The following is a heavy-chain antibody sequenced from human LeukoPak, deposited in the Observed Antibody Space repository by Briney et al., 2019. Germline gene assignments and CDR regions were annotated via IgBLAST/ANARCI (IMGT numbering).Heavy chain of an antibody. CDR2: IKQDGSEK. V-gene: IGHV3-7*03. CDR1: GFTFSSYA. Sequence: PGGSLRLSCAASGFTFSSYAMTWVRQAPGKGLEWVANIKQDGSEKYYVDSVKGRFTISRDNAENSLSLQMNSLRAEDTAVYYCASASRDIGAFYGMDVWGQGTTVTVSS. D-gene: IGHD5-12*01. J-gene: IGHJ6*02. CDR3: ASASRDIGAFYGMDV.